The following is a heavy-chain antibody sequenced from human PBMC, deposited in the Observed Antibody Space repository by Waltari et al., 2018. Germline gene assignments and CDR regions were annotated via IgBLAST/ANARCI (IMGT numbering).Heavy chain of an antibody. J-gene: IGHJ5*02. CDR3: XXXXXXXXXXXXXXXFXP. CDR1: GYNFSIYG. Sequence: QVQLVQSGAEVKKPGASVKVSCKTSGYNFSIYGXXWVRQAPEKGLEWMGWINAAHGSTKYSQKFQGRLTITRDTSASTXYLXLXXLRXXDXAXYXXXXXXXXXXXXXXXXXFXPWXQGTLVTVSS. V-gene: IGHV1-3*01. CDR2: INAAHGST.